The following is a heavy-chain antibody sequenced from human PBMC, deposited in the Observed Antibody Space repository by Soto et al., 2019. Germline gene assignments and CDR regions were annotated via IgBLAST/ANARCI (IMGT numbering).Heavy chain of an antibody. V-gene: IGHV3-11*01. CDR2: ISSTGSNT. CDR1: GFTISDYY. D-gene: IGHD3-10*01. Sequence: LRLSWAASGFTISDYYMSWVRQAPGKGLEWVSSISSTGSNTNHADSVKGRFRISRDNAANSLFLQMNSLRAEDTALYYCARQGGITLLRGIMNAMDVWGQGTTVTVSS. CDR3: ARQGGITLLRGIMNAMDV. J-gene: IGHJ6*02.